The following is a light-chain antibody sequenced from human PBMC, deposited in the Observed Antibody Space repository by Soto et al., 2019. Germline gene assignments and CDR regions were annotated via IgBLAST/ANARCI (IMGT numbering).Light chain of an antibody. V-gene: IGKV1-27*01. Sequence: DIQMTQSPSSLSASVGYRVTITCRASQGISNFLAWYQQRPGRAPKLLIYDVSTLQSGVPSRFSGSRSGTEFTLTISSLQPEDVASYYCQKYNSAPPTFGQGTKVEIK. J-gene: IGKJ1*01. CDR2: DVS. CDR1: QGISNF. CDR3: QKYNSAPPT.